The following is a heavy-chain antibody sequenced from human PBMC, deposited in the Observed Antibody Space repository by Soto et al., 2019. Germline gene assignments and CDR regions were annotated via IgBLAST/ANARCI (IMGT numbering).Heavy chain of an antibody. V-gene: IGHV1-2*02. CDR1: GYTFTGYY. Sequence: GASVKVSCKASGYTFTGYYVHWVREAPGQGLEWMGWNNPETCGTSYAQKFQGRVTLSRDTSINTAYLELSRLRFDDAAVYFCSRERYQVISDDMDVWGRGTTVTVSS. J-gene: IGHJ6*02. CDR2: NNPETCGT. CDR3: SRERYQVISDDMDV. D-gene: IGHD2-2*01.